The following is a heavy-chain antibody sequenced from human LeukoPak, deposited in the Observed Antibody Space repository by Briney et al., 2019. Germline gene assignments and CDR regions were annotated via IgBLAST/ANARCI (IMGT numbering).Heavy chain of an antibody. Sequence: GGPLRLSCAPSGFPFSRFWMNWVRKAPGKGLEWVPNIKRDGNEKNYVDSVKGRFSISRDNAKNSLYLQMDSLRAEDTAVYYCAKEGAYPIITYDSWGQGALVTVSS. V-gene: IGHV3-7*01. CDR2: IKRDGNEK. D-gene: IGHD3-10*01. J-gene: IGHJ5*01. CDR1: GFPFSRFW. CDR3: AKEGAYPIITYDS.